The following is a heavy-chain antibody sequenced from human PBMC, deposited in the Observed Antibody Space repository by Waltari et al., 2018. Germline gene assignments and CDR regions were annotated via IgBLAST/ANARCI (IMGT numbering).Heavy chain of an antibody. Sequence: QVQLVQSGAEVKKPGASVKVSCKTSGYTFSIYGQHWVRQAPGQGLEWMGWINAAHGSTKYSQKFQGRLTITRDTSASTIYMELSSLRSEDTAMYYCARDSDYYDSSGYGNWFDPWGQGTLVTVSS. V-gene: IGHV1-3*01. CDR2: INAAHGST. CDR1: GYTFSIYG. J-gene: IGHJ5*02. CDR3: ARDSDYYDSSGYGNWFDP. D-gene: IGHD3-22*01.